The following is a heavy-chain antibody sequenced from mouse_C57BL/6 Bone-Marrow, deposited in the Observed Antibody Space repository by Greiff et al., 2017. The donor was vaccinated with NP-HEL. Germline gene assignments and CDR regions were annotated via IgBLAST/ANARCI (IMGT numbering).Heavy chain of an antibody. CDR3: ARPVYGSRERYAMDY. CDR1: GFTFSDYG. Sequence: DVQLVESGGGLVKPGGSLKLSCAASGFTFSDYGMHWVRQAPEKGLEWVAYISSGSSTIYYADTVKGRFTISRDNAKNTLFLQMTSLRSEDTAMYYCARPVYGSRERYAMDYWGQGTSVTVSS. J-gene: IGHJ4*01. CDR2: ISSGSSTI. D-gene: IGHD1-1*01. V-gene: IGHV5-17*01.